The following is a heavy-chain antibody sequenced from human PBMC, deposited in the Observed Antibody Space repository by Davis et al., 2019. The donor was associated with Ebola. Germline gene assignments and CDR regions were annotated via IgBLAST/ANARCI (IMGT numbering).Heavy chain of an antibody. CDR2: INPNDGRT. CDR3: ARYTSGWNRYFDL. Sequence: ASVKVSCKASGYTFTNYYMHWVRQAPGQGLEWMGMINPNDGRTIYAQKFQGRVTVTRDTSTTTVYMDLSSLRSEDTALYYCARYTSGWNRYFDLWGRGTLVTVSS. J-gene: IGHJ2*01. D-gene: IGHD6-19*01. CDR1: GYTFTNYY. V-gene: IGHV1-46*01.